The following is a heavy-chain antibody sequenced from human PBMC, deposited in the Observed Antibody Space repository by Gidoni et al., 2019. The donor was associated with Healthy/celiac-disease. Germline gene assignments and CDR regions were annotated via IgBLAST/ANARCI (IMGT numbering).Heavy chain of an antibody. Sequence: QVRLQESGPGLVKPSETLSLTSTVSGDSISSYYWSWIRQPPGKGLEWIGYTYSSGNTNYNPSLKSRVTISVDTSKNQLSLKLSSVTAADTAVYYCARSGRLTHFDYWGQGTLVTASS. CDR1: GDSISSYY. V-gene: IGHV4-59*01. CDR3: ARSGRLTHFDY. CDR2: TYSSGNT. J-gene: IGHJ4*02. D-gene: IGHD1-26*01.